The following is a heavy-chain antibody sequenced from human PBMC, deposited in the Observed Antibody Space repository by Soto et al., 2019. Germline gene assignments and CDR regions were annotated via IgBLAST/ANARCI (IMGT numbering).Heavy chain of an antibody. CDR3: ARDGSGYDFGI. CDR2: INPSGGST. CDR1: GYTFTSYY. J-gene: IGHJ3*02. D-gene: IGHD5-12*01. V-gene: IGHV1-46*01. Sequence: GASVKVSCKASGYTFTSYYMHWVRQAPGQGLEWMGSINPSGGSTSYAQKFQGRVTMTTDTSTSTAYMELRSLRSDDTAVYYCARDGSGYDFGIWGQGTMVTVSS.